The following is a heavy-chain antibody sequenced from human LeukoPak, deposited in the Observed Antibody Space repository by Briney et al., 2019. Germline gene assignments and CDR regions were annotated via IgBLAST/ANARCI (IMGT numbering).Heavy chain of an antibody. V-gene: IGHV1-18*01. CDR3: ARGIAAAANYYYGMDV. J-gene: IGHJ6*02. CDR2: ISAYSGDT. Sequence: ASVKVSCKASGYTFTSYGISWVRQAPGQGLEWIGWISAYSGDTNYAQKFQGRVTITRDTSASTAYMGLSSLRSEDTAVYYCARGIAAAANYYYGMDVWGQGTTVTVSS. CDR1: GYTFTSYG. D-gene: IGHD6-13*01.